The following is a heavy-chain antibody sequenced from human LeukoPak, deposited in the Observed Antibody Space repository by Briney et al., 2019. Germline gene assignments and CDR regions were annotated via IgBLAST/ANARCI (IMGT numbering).Heavy chain of an antibody. D-gene: IGHD3-10*01. CDR2: FDPNTGAT. J-gene: IGHJ3*02. V-gene: IGHV1-2*02. CDR3: AGYTVVRGLTFSAFYI. CDR1: GDTLTGYY. Sequence: WASVTVSCKASGDTLTGYYIHWVRQAPRQGLEWMGCFDPNTGATHYAQKFQGRVTMTRDTSIDTDFLELRSLISDDTALFYCAGYTVVRGLTFSAFYIWGQGAIVSV.